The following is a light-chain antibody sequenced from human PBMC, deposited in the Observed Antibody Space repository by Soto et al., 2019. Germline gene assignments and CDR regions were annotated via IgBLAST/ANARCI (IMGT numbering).Light chain of an antibody. V-gene: IGKV1-12*01. CDR2: TAS. Sequence: TQSPDTLSLSPGERATLSCRASQTVSSTWLAWYQQKPGKAPKLLIYTASRLQTGVPPRFSGSGSGTDFTLTINSLQPEDFATYYCQHTNNFHFTFGQGTRLEIK. J-gene: IGKJ5*01. CDR1: QTVSSTW. CDR3: QHTNNFHFT.